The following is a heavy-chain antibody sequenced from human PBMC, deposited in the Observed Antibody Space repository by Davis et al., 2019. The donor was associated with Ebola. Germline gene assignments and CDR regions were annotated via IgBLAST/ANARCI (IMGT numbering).Heavy chain of an antibody. D-gene: IGHD1-26*01. CDR3: ARAAGWELLAIDY. CDR1: GFTVSSNY. Sequence: PGGSLRLSCAASGFTVSSNYMSWVRQAPGKGLEWVSVIYSGGSTYYADSVKGRFTISRDKSKNTLYLQMNSLRAEDTAVYYCARAAGWELLAIDYWGQGTLVTVSS. CDR2: IYSGGST. V-gene: IGHV3-53*01. J-gene: IGHJ4*02.